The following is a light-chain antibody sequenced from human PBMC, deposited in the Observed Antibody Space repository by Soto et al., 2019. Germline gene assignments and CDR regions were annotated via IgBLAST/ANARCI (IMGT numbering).Light chain of an antibody. J-gene: IGKJ1*01. CDR1: QSISDT. V-gene: IGKV3-15*01. Sequence: EIVMTHSPATLSVSPGGRATLSCSSSQSISDTLAWYQQKPGQAPRLLIHGASTRATGFPARFSGSGSGTDFTLTISSLQSEDFAVYYCRQYNNWPWTFGQGTKVDI. CDR3: RQYNNWPWT. CDR2: GAS.